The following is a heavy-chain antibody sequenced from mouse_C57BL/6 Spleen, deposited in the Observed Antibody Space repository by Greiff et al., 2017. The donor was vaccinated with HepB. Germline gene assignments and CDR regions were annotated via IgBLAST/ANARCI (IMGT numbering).Heavy chain of an antibody. J-gene: IGHJ2*01. V-gene: IGHV5-6*01. Sequence: EVKLQESGGDLVKPGGSLKLSCAASGFTFSSYGMSWVRQTPDKRLEWVATISSGGSYTYYPDSVKGRFTISRDNAKNTLYLQMSSLKSEDTAMYYCARHSNYPDYWGQGTTLTVSS. CDR2: ISSGGSYT. CDR1: GFTFSSYG. D-gene: IGHD1-1*01. CDR3: ARHSNYPDY.